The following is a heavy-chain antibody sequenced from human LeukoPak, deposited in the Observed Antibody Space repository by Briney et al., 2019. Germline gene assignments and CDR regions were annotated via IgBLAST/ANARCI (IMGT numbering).Heavy chain of an antibody. V-gene: IGHV3-7*01. CDR3: ARVQGSSGPGIFEY. J-gene: IGHJ4*02. CDR1: GFTFSNYW. Sequence: GGSLRLSCAASGFTFSNYWMSWVRQAPGKGLEWVANIKQDGSEKFYVDSVKGGLTISRDNAKNSLYLQMNSLRVEDTAVYYCARVQGSSGPGIFEYWGQGTLVTVSS. CDR2: IKQDGSEK. D-gene: IGHD6-19*01.